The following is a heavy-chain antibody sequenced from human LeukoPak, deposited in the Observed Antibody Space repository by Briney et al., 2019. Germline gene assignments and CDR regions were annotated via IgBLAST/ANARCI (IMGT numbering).Heavy chain of an antibody. D-gene: IGHD1-14*01. CDR1: GFTFSNAW. CDR2: IKSKTDGGTT. J-gene: IGHJ6*03. CDR3: TTDREPYYYSYMDV. V-gene: IGHV3-15*01. Sequence: KTGGSLRLSCAASGFTFSNAWMSWVRQAPGKGLEWVGRIKSKTDGGTTDYAAPVKGIFTISRDDSKNTLYLQMNSLKTEDTAVYYCTTDREPYYYSYMDVWGKGTTVTVSS.